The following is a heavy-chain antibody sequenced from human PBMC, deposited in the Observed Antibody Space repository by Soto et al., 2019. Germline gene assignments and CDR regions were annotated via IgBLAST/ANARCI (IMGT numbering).Heavy chain of an antibody. J-gene: IGHJ4*02. Sequence: ASVKVSCKASGYTFTSYGISWVRQAPGQGLEWMGWISAYNGNTNYAQKLQGRVTMTTDTSTSTAYMELRSLRSDDTAVYYCARAPDYYDSSGYRRFDYWGQGTLVTVSS. CDR2: ISAYNGNT. V-gene: IGHV1-18*01. CDR3: ARAPDYYDSSGYRRFDY. D-gene: IGHD3-22*01. CDR1: GYTFTSYG.